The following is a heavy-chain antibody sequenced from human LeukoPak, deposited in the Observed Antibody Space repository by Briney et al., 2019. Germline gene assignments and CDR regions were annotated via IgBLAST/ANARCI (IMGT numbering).Heavy chain of an antibody. CDR2: INHSGST. D-gene: IGHD2-2*01. V-gene: IGHV4-34*01. Sequence: RPSETLSLTCTVSGGSINGYFWSWIRQPPGKGLEWIGEINHSGSTNYNPSLKSRVTTSVDTSKNQFSLKLSSVTAADTAVYYCVHHCSSTSCSPYYFDYWGQGTLVTVSS. CDR3: VHHCSSTSCSPYYFDY. J-gene: IGHJ4*02. CDR1: GGSINGYF.